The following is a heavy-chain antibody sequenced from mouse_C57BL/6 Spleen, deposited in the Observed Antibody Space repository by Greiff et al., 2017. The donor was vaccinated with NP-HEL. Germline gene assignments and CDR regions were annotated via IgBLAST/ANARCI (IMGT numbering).Heavy chain of an antibody. CDR1: GYSITSGYY. V-gene: IGHV3-6*01. D-gene: IGHD4-1*02. CDR2: ISYDGSN. CDR3: ARGQLGRGDYFDY. J-gene: IGHJ2*01. Sequence: VQLKESGPGLVKPSQSLSLTCSVTGYSITSGYYWNWIRQFPGNKLEWMGYISYDGSNNYNPSLKNRISITRDTSKNQFFLKLNSVTTEDTATYYCARGQLGRGDYFDYWGQGTTLTVSS.